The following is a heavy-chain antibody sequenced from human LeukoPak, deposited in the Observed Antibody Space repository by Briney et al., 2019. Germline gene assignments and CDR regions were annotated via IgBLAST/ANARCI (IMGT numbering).Heavy chain of an antibody. CDR2: IYSGGST. CDR1: GFTVGTTY. V-gene: IGHV3-53*01. Sequence: GGSLRLSCAASGFTVGTTYMSWVRQAPGRGLEWVPVIYSGGSTYYADSVKGRFTISRDNSKNTVYLQMNSLRAEDTAVYYCARDPTATVGHWGQGTLVTVSS. D-gene: IGHD4-11*01. CDR3: ARDPTATVGH. J-gene: IGHJ4*02.